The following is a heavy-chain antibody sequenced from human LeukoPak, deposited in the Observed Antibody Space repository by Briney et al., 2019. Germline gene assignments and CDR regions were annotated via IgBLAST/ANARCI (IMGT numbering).Heavy chain of an antibody. Sequence: PSETLSLTCTVSGGSISSSSFYWGWIRQPPGKGLEWIGNIYYSGSTYYNPSLKSRVTIFVDTSKNQFSLKLSSVTAADTAVYYCARQIGLTGTTARNWFDPWGQGTLVTVSS. D-gene: IGHD1-7*01. J-gene: IGHJ5*02. CDR3: ARQIGLTGTTARNWFDP. CDR2: IYYSGST. V-gene: IGHV4-39*01. CDR1: GGSISSSSFY.